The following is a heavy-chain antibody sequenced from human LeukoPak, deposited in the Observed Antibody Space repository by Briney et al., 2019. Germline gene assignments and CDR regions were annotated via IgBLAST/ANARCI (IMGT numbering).Heavy chain of an antibody. CDR1: GYTFTSYG. J-gene: IGHJ4*02. Sequence: ASVKVSCKASGYTFTSYGISWVRQAPGQGLEWMGWISAYNGNTNYAQKLQGRVTMTTDTSTSTAYMGLRSLRSDDTAVYYCARTPYRLYYFDYWGQGTLVTVSS. V-gene: IGHV1-18*01. CDR2: ISAYNGNT. D-gene: IGHD3-16*01. CDR3: ARTPYRLYYFDY.